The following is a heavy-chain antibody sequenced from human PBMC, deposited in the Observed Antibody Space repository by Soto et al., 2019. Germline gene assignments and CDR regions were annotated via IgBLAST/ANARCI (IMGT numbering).Heavy chain of an antibody. CDR1: GFTVSGNY. J-gene: IGHJ3*01. CDR2: IYSGGST. V-gene: IGHV3-66*01. D-gene: IGHD2-8*01. CDR3: ATMLSGAMFACDV. Sequence: EVQLVESGGDLVQPGGSLRLSCEASGFTVSGNYMTWVRQAPGKGLEWVSIIYSGGSTHYGESAKGRFTISRDNPKIAIFLQRNSLRAEDTAVYYCATMLSGAMFACDVWGQGTLVTVSS.